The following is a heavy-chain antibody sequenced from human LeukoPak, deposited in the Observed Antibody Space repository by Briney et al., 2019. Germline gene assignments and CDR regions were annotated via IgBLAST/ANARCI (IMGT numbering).Heavy chain of an antibody. CDR3: ARSTGTTMFIDY. CDR1: GGSISPYY. D-gene: IGHD3-10*02. V-gene: IGHV4-59*01. CDR2: IYYSGDT. Sequence: SETLSLTCTVSGGSISPYYWSWIRQPPGKGLEWLGYIYYSGDTDYNPSLKSRVAISVDTSKNQFSLKLSSVTAADTAVYYCARSTGTTMFIDYWGQGTLVTVSS. J-gene: IGHJ4*02.